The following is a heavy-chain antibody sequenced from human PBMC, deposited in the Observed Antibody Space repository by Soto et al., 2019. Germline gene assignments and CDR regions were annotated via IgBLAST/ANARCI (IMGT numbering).Heavy chain of an antibody. Sequence: QVHLVQSGAEVKKPGASVKVSCKGSGYDFTTYGITWVRQAPGQGLEWMAWIGAHNGNTDYAQKPQGRVTVTREASTSTAYMELRSLRSDDTAMYYCARGRYGDYWGQGALVTVSS. CDR1: GYDFTTYG. CDR3: ARGRYGDY. V-gene: IGHV1-18*01. CDR2: IGAHNGNT. D-gene: IGHD1-1*01. J-gene: IGHJ4*02.